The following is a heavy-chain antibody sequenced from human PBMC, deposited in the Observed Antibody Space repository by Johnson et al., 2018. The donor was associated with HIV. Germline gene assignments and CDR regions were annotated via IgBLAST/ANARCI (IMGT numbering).Heavy chain of an antibody. V-gene: IGHV3-69-1*01. CDR3: ARKGSSGFGGIDAFDI. CDR1: GFTVSSNY. Sequence: EVQLVESGGGLVQPGGSLRLSCAASGFTVSSNYMSWVRQAPGKGLEWVSRINRGTTIYYAASVKGRFTISRDNAKKSLYLQMNSLRIEDTAVYYCARKGSSGFGGIDAFDIWGQGTMVTVSS. D-gene: IGHD3-22*01. J-gene: IGHJ3*02. CDR2: INRGTTI.